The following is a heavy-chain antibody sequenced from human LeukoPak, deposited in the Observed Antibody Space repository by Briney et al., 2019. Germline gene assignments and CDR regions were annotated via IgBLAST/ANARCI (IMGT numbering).Heavy chain of an antibody. CDR2: IYYSGST. Sequence: SETLSLTCTVSGGSISSYYWSWIRRPPGKGLERIGYIYYSGSTNYNPSLKSRVTIAVDTSKNQFSLKLSSVTAADTAVYYWARYVHYDILTGYMGGFDYWGQGTLVTVSS. CDR1: GGSISSYY. V-gene: IGHV4-59*01. D-gene: IGHD3-9*01. J-gene: IGHJ4*02. CDR3: ARYVHYDILTGYMGGFDY.